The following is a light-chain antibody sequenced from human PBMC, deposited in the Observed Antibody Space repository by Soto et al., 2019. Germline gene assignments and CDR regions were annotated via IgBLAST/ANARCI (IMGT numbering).Light chain of an antibody. CDR1: RSLFYSSKNENS. CDR2: WAS. Sequence: DIVMTQSPDSLTVSLGERATINCKSSRSLFYSSKNENSLAWYQQKPGQPPKLLIYWASTRESGVPDRFSGRGCGTDFTLTISRLQAEDVAVYFCQQYFSAPLTFGGGTKVQIK. CDR3: QQYFSAPLT. V-gene: IGKV4-1*01. J-gene: IGKJ4*01.